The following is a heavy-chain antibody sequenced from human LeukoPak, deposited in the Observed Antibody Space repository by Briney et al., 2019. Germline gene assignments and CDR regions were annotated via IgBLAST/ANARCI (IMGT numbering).Heavy chain of an antibody. CDR2: ISGSGGST. D-gene: IGHD1-26*01. Sequence: GGSLRLSCAASGFTFSSYAMSWVRQAPGKGLEWVSGISGSGGSTYYADSVKGRFTISRDDSKNTLYLQMNSLRAEDTAVYYCARFSGSYPTADYWGQGTLVTVSS. J-gene: IGHJ4*02. CDR3: ARFSGSYPTADY. CDR1: GFTFSSYA. V-gene: IGHV3-23*01.